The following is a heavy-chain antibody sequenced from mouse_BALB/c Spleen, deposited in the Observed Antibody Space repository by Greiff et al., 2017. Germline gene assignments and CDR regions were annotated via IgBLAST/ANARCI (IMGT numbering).Heavy chain of an antibody. J-gene: IGHJ4*01. CDR1: GFSLTSYG. Sequence: QVQLKESGPGLVQPSQSLSITCTVSGFSLTSYGVHWVRQYPGKGLEWLGVIWSGGSTDYNAAFISRLSISKDNSKSQVFFKMNSLQANDTAIYYCAAPYYGKGGAMDYWGQGTSVTVSS. V-gene: IGHV2-2*02. D-gene: IGHD2-10*01. CDR2: IWSGGST. CDR3: AAPYYGKGGAMDY.